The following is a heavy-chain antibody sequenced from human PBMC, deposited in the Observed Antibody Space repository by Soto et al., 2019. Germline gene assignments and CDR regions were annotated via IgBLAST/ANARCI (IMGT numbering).Heavy chain of an antibody. Sequence: PGGSLRLSCVASGFMFDSYAMNWVRQAPGKGLEWVSYISPGGDRIYYAESLKGRITISRDNARNSLSLQMNTLSDEDTAVYYCTKSADSAGWGVDFWGQGTLVTVSS. CDR1: GFMFDSYA. CDR3: TKSADSAGWGVDF. D-gene: IGHD6-19*01. J-gene: IGHJ4*02. CDR2: ISPGGDRI. V-gene: IGHV3-48*02.